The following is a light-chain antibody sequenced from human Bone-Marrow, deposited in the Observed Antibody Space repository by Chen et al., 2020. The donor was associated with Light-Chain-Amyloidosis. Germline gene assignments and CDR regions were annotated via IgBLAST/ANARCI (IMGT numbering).Light chain of an antibody. CDR2: RDT. CDR1: DLPTKY. J-gene: IGLJ2*01. CDR3: QSADSSGTYEVI. Sequence: SYELTQPPSVSVSPGQTARITCSGDDLPTKYAYWYQQKPGQAPVLVIPRDTERPSGISERFSGSSSGTTDTLTISGVQAEDEADYHCQSADSSGTYEVIFGGGTKLTVL. V-gene: IGLV3-25*03.